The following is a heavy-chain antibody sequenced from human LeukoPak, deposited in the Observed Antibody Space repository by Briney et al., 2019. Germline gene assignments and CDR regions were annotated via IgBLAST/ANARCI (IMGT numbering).Heavy chain of an antibody. D-gene: IGHD3-22*01. V-gene: IGHV1-18*01. Sequence: ASVKVSCKASGYTFTSYGISWVRQAPGQGLEWMGWISAYNGNTNYAQRLQGRVTMTTDTSTSTAYMELRSLRSDDTAVYYCARDHSTYYYDSSGPTPNAFDIWGQGTMVTVSS. J-gene: IGHJ3*02. CDR2: ISAYNGNT. CDR3: ARDHSTYYYDSSGPTPNAFDI. CDR1: GYTFTSYG.